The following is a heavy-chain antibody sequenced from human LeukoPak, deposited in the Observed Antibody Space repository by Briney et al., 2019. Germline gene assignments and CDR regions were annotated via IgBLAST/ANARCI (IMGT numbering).Heavy chain of an antibody. Sequence: PGGSLRLSCAASGFTFSSYSMNWVRQAPGKGLEWVSYISSSSSTIYYADSVKGRFTISRDNAKNSLHLQMNSLRAEDTAVYYCARAVISIFDNWGQGTLVTVSS. CDR2: ISSSSSTI. D-gene: IGHD3-3*02. CDR1: GFTFSSYS. CDR3: ARAVISIFDN. J-gene: IGHJ4*02. V-gene: IGHV3-48*04.